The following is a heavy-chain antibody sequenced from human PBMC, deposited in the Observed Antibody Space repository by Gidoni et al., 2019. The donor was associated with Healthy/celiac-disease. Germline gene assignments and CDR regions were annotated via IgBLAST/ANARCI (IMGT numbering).Heavy chain of an antibody. CDR2: IYSGGST. D-gene: IGHD3-10*01. Sequence: EVQLVESGGGLIQPGGSLRLSCAASGFTVRSNYMSWFSQAPGKGLEWVSVIYSGGSTYYADSVKGRFTISRDNSKNTLYLQMNSLRSADTAVYYCAREGGYYGSGSSNYYYYYYMDVWGKGTTVTVSS. J-gene: IGHJ6*03. CDR3: AREGGYYGSGSSNYYYYYYMDV. V-gene: IGHV3-53*01. CDR1: GFTVRSNY.